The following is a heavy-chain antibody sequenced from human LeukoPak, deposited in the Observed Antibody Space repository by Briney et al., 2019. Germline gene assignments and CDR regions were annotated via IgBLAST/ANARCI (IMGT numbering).Heavy chain of an antibody. D-gene: IGHD6-19*01. CDR3: ARHGRWLGGAPDDY. CDR1: GYTFTSYD. Sequence: ASVKVSCKASGYTFTSYDINWVRQATGQGLEWMGWMNPNSGNTGYAQKFQGRVTMTRNTSISTAYLQWSSLKASDTAMYYCARHGRWLGGAPDDYWGQGTLVTVSS. V-gene: IGHV1-8*01. CDR2: MNPNSGNT. J-gene: IGHJ4*02.